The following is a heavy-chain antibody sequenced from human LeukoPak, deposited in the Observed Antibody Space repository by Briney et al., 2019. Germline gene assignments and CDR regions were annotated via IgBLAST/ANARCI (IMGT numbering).Heavy chain of an antibody. V-gene: IGHV3-30*04. CDR1: GLTFRSYA. CDR2: ISYAGNIK. J-gene: IGHJ6*03. D-gene: IGHD1-14*01. Sequence: PGGSLRLSCAASGLTFRSYAMHWVRQAQVKGLEWVALISYAGNIKYYADCVKGRFIISRDNSKNTLYLQMNSLRAEDTAVYYCARDPQFPDNYYYYMDVWGKGTTVTVSS. CDR3: ARDPQFPDNYYYYMDV.